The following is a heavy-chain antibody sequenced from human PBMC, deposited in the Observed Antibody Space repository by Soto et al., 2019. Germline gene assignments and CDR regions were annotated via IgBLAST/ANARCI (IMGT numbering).Heavy chain of an antibody. CDR2: INHSGST. J-gene: IGHJ4*02. V-gene: IGHV4-34*01. CDR3: ARTTAFVSGTYPPAHFDY. D-gene: IGHD3-16*01. CDR1: GGSFSGYC. Sequence: SETRSLTWGVYGGSFSGYCWSGSGQSPGKGLEWIGEINHSGSTNYTPSLKSRVTISVDTSKNQVSLKLSSVTAADTAVYYCARTTAFVSGTYPPAHFDYWGQGTRVTVSS.